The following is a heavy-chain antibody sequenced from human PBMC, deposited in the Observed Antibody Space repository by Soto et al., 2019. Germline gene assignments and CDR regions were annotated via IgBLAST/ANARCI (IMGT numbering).Heavy chain of an antibody. D-gene: IGHD1-1*01. CDR3: ARTGAGKWMPYYFYAMDA. V-gene: IGHV4-59*01. J-gene: IGHJ6*02. CDR2: MFYSGST. CDR1: SDSISNYY. Sequence: PSETLSLTSTVSSDSISNYYWAWIRQPPGKGLEWIGYMFYSGSTNYNPSLKSRVTMSEDTPQTQFSLKLTSVTAADTAVYFGARTGAGKWMPYYFYAMDAWGRGTTVTDSS.